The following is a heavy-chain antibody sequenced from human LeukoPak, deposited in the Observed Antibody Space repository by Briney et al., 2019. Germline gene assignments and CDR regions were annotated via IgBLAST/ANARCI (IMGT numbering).Heavy chain of an antibody. J-gene: IGHJ4*02. Sequence: SQTLSLTCAISGDSVSGKSVAWNWIRQSPSRGLEWLGRTFYRSKWSSEYATSMKGRITINPDTSKNQFSLQLISVTPEDTAVYYCAREDTAMVSFDYWGQGTLVTVSS. CDR3: AREDTAMVSFDY. CDR1: GDSVSGKSVA. CDR2: TFYRSKWSS. D-gene: IGHD5-18*01. V-gene: IGHV6-1*01.